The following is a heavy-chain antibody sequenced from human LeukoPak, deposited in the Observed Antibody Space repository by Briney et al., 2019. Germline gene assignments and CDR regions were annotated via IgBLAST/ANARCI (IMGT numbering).Heavy chain of an antibody. Sequence: GSLRLPCAASGFNFNNYAMSWVRQAPGKGLEWVSAISGSGDATYYADSVKGRFTISRDNSKNTLYLQVNSLRAEDTAVYYCTNCARAGGYCYYDYWGQGTLVTVSS. D-gene: IGHD2-21*02. CDR2: ISGSGDAT. CDR3: TNCARAGGYCYYDY. J-gene: IGHJ4*02. V-gene: IGHV3-23*01. CDR1: GFNFNNYA.